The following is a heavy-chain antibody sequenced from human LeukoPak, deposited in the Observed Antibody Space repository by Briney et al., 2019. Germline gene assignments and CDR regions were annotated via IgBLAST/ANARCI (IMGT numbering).Heavy chain of an antibody. CDR2: INHSGST. J-gene: IGHJ5*02. CDR1: GGSFSGYY. D-gene: IGHD2-2*01. CDR3: ARWGGDCSSTSCYGGYNWFDP. V-gene: IGHV4-34*01. Sequence: SETLSLTCAVYGGSFSGYYWSWIRQPPGKGLGWIGEINHSGSTNYNPSLKSRVTISVDTSKNQFSLKLSSVTAADTAVYYCARWGGDCSSTSCYGGYNWFDPWGQGTLVTVSS.